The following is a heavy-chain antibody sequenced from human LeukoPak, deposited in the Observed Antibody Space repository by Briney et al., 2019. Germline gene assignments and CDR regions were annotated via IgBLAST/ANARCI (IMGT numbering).Heavy chain of an antibody. J-gene: IGHJ4*02. V-gene: IGHV3-74*01. CDR1: GFTLCNYW. CDR2: INTDGSST. D-gene: IGHD2-15*01. Sequence: GGSLRLSCVASGFTLCNYWMHWVRQAPGKGLVWVSHINTDGSSTNYADSVKGRFTISRDNARNTLYLQMNSVRVEDTGVYYCARDLTHCSGGRCHTSPNDCWGQGTQVTVSS. CDR3: ARDLTHCSGGRCHTSPNDC.